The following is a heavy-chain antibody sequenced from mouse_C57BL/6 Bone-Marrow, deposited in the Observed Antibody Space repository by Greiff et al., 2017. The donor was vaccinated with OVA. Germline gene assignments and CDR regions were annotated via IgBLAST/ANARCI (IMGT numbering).Heavy chain of an antibody. V-gene: IGHV5-6*01. Sequence: EVKLMESGGDLVKPGGSLKLSCAASGFTFSSYGMSWVRQTPDKRLEWVATISSGGSYTYYPDSVKGRFTISRDNAKNTLYLQMSSLKSEDTAMYYGARGIYYDYDGFAYWGQGTLVTVSA. D-gene: IGHD2-4*01. CDR3: ARGIYYDYDGFAY. J-gene: IGHJ3*01. CDR2: ISSGGSYT. CDR1: GFTFSSYG.